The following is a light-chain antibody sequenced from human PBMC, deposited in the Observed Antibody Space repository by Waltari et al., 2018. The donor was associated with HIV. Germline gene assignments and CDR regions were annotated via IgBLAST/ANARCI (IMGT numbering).Light chain of an antibody. CDR1: SSNIGSNF. CDR2: RNN. J-gene: IGLJ3*02. Sequence: QSVLTQPPSASGTPGHSVTISCSGSSSNIGSNFVSGYQQLPGAAPKLLIYRNNQRPSGVPDRFSGSKSGTSASLAISGLRSEDEADYYCAAWDDSLREVFGGGTKLTVL. V-gene: IGLV1-47*01. CDR3: AAWDDSLREV.